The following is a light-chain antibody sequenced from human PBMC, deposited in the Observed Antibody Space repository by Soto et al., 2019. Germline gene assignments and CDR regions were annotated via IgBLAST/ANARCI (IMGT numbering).Light chain of an antibody. CDR3: SSYTSSSTLV. Sequence: QSALTQPASVSGSPGQSITISCTGTSSDVGGYNYVSWYQQHPGKAPKVVIYEVSNRPSWISNRFSGSKSGNTASLTISGLQAEDEADYYCSSYTSSSTLVFVGGTKLTVL. V-gene: IGLV2-14*01. CDR1: SSDVGGYNY. CDR2: EVS. J-gene: IGLJ2*01.